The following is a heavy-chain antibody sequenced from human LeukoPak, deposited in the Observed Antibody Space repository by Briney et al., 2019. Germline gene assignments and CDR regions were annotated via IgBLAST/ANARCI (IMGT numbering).Heavy chain of an antibody. CDR2: IFYTGST. D-gene: IGHD5-24*01. Sequence: SETLSLTCSVSGDSISSYYWSWIRQPPGKGLEWIGTIFYTGSTDYNPSLKSRVTISVDTSKNQFSLKLNSVTAADTAVYYCARFRIVGDGYNYAYWGQGILVTVSS. J-gene: IGHJ4*02. V-gene: IGHV4-59*01. CDR3: ARFRIVGDGYNYAY. CDR1: GDSISSYY.